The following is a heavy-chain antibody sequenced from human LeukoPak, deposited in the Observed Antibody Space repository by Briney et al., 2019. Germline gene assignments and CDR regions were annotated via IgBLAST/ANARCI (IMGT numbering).Heavy chain of an antibody. CDR1: GYTFTGYY. V-gene: IGHV1-2*02. CDR3: ARAYCGGDCYYRYFDY. J-gene: IGHJ4*02. D-gene: IGHD2-21*02. CDR2: INPNSGGT. Sequence: ASVKVSCKASGYTFTGYYMHWVRQAPGQGLEWMGWINPNSGGTNYAQKFQGRVTMTRDTSISTAYMELSRLRSDDTAVYYCARAYCGGDCYYRYFDYWGQGTLVTVSS.